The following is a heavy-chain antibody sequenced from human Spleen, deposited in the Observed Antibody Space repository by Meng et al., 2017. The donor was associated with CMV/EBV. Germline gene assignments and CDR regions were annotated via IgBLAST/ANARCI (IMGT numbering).Heavy chain of an antibody. D-gene: IGHD6-13*01. CDR3: ARGYSSSWYNWFDP. CDR1: GRSCRDYF. Sequence: LSGRSCRDYFWSWIRQPPGRELQWIGEINHSGSTNYAPSLKSRVTISVDTSKDQFSLNLSSVTAADTAVYYCARGYSSSWYNWFDPWGQGTLVTVSS. CDR2: INHSGST. V-gene: IGHV4-34*01. J-gene: IGHJ5*02.